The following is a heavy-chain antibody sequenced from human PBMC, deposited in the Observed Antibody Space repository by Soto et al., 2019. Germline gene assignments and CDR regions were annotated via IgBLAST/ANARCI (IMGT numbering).Heavy chain of an antibody. Sequence: SETLSLTCAVYGGSFSGYDWSWIRQPPGKGLEWIGEINHSGSTNYNPSLKSGVTISVNTSKNQFSLKLSSVTAADTAVYYCARVTHCSGGSCYPNWFDPWGQGTLVTVSS. V-gene: IGHV4-34*01. D-gene: IGHD2-15*01. CDR2: INHSGST. CDR1: GGSFSGYD. CDR3: ARVTHCSGGSCYPNWFDP. J-gene: IGHJ5*02.